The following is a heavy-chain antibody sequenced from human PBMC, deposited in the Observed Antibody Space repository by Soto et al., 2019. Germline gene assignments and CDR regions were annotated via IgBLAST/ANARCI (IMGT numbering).Heavy chain of an antibody. D-gene: IGHD2-21*01. CDR2: ISSSSSYI. CDR1: GFTFSSYS. V-gene: IGHV3-21*01. CDR3: ARARRGEGESYYYYGMDV. Sequence: RAVRISCAASGFTFSSYSMTWVRQAPGKGLEWVSSISSSSSYIYYADSVKGRFTISRDNAKNSLYLQMNSLRAEDTAVYYCARARRGEGESYYYYGMDVWGQGTTVTVSS. J-gene: IGHJ6*02.